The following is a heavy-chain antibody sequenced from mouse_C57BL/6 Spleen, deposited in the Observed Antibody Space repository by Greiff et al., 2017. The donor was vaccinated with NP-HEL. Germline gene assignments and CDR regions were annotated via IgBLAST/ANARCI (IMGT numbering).Heavy chain of an antibody. CDR2: IYPGDGDT. V-gene: IGHV1-82*01. J-gene: IGHJ2*01. CDR1: GYAFSSSW. D-gene: IGHD2-2*01. Sequence: QVQLQQSGPELVKPGASVEISCKASGYAFSSSWMNWVKQRPGKGLGWIGRIYPGDGDTNYNGKFKGKATLTADKSSSTAYMHISSLTSEDSAVYVCASMVTTLYWGQGTTLTVSS. CDR3: ASMVTTLY.